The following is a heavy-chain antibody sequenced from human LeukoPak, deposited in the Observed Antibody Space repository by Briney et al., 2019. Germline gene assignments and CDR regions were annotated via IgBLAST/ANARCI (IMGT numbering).Heavy chain of an antibody. CDR3: TIGVY. J-gene: IGHJ4*02. Sequence: PGGSLRLSCAASGFTFNNYAMTWVRQAPGKRLEWVSTIIGSGGSTDYADSVKGRFTISRDNSKDTLLLQMNSLKTEDTAMYYCTIGVYWGQGTLVTVSS. CDR1: GFTFNNYA. V-gene: IGHV3-23*01. CDR2: IIGSGGST.